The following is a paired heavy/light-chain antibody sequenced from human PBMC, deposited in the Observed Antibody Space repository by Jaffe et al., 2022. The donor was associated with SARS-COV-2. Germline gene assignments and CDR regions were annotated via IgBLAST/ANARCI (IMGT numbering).Heavy chain of an antibody. D-gene: IGHD3-3*01. CDR2: ISGSGGST. CDR3: AKATQGFLEWLLSYYYYGMDV. V-gene: IGHV3-23*01. Sequence: EVQLLESGGGLVQPGGSLRLSCAASGFTFSSYAMSWVRQAPGKGLEWVSAISGSGGSTYYADSVKGRFTISRDNSKNTLYLQMNSLRAEDTAVYYCAKATQGFLEWLLSYYYYGMDVWGQGTTVTVSS. CDR1: GFTFSSYA. J-gene: IGHJ6*02.
Light chain of an antibody. CDR3: MQALQTFT. J-gene: IGKJ3*01. CDR2: LGS. V-gene: IGKV2-28*01. Sequence: DIVMTQSPLSLPVTPGEPASISCRSSQSLLHSNGYNYLDWYLQKPGQSPQLLIYLGSNRASGVPDRFSGSGSGTDFTLKISRVEAEDVGVYYCMQALQTFTFGPGTKVDIK. CDR1: QSLLHSNGYNY.